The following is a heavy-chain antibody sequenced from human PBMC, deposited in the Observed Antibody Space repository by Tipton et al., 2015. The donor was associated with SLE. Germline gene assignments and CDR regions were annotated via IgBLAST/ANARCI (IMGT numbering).Heavy chain of an antibody. J-gene: IGHJ4*02. CDR1: GGSISSHY. CDR3: ARERGWDYDSSGYPDY. V-gene: IGHV4-59*11. Sequence: LRLSCTVSGGSISSHYWSWIRQPPGKGLEWIGYIYYSGSTNYNPSLKSRVTISVDTSKNQFSLKLSSVTAADTAVYHCARERGWDYDSSGYPDYWGQGTLVTVSS. CDR2: IYYSGST. D-gene: IGHD3-22*01.